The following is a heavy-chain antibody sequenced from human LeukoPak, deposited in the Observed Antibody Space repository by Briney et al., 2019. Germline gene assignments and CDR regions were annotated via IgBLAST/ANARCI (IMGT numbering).Heavy chain of an antibody. V-gene: IGHV4-39*01. J-gene: IGHJ6*03. CDR1: GGSISSSSYY. CDR3: ARLPLGATTIQGDYMDV. Sequence: SETLSLTCTASGGSISSSSYYWGWIRQPPGKGLEWIGSIYYSGSTYYNPSLKSRVTISVDTSKNQFSLKLSSVTAADTAVYYCARLPLGATTIQGDYMDVWGKGTTVTVSS. CDR2: IYYSGST. D-gene: IGHD1-26*01.